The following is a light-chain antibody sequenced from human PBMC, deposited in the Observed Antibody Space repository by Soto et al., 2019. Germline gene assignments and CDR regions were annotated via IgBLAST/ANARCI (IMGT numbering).Light chain of an antibody. J-gene: IGKJ5*01. CDR1: QNLHSF. CDR3: QQRTRWPMT. CDR2: DGS. Sequence: EIVLTQSPATLSVSPGERVTLSCRASQNLHSFLNWYQQRPGQAPRPLIYDGSKRAAGVPDRISGDGSGTDYTPTISSLEPEDFAVYYCQQRTRWPMTFGQGTRLEI. V-gene: IGKV3-11*01.